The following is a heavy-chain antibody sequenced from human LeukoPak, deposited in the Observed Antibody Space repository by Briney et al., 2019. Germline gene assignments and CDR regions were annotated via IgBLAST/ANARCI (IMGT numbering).Heavy chain of an antibody. CDR1: GFTFSSYA. J-gene: IGHJ4*02. CDR3: AKEDIKRTYAFEY. V-gene: IGHV3-23*01. CDR2: INSGGSST. D-gene: IGHD5-12*01. Sequence: GGSLRLSCAASGFTFSSYAMSWVRQAPGKGLEWVSAINSGGSSTYYADSVKGRFTISRDNSKNTLYLQMNSLRAEDTAIYYCAKEDIKRTYAFEYCGQGTLVTVSS.